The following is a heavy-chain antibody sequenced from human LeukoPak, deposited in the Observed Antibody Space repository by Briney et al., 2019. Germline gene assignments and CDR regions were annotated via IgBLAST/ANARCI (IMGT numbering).Heavy chain of an antibody. CDR1: GFXFSTYW. CDR2: INSDGSRT. Sequence: GGSLRLSCAASGFXFSTYWIHWVRQAPGKGLVWVSRINSDGSRTTYADSVKGRLTISRDNAKNTLYLQMNSLRTEDTAVYYCARPETQYSSGLDGFDIWGQGTMVTVSS. D-gene: IGHD6-19*01. V-gene: IGHV3-74*01. CDR3: ARPETQYSSGLDGFDI. J-gene: IGHJ3*02.